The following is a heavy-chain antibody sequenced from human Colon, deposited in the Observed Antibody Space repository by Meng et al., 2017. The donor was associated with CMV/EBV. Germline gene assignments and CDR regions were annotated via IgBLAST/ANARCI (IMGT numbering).Heavy chain of an antibody. J-gene: IGHJ4*02. CDR2: IRQGGGET. CDR3: AKEGGWFD. CDR1: GFSFTSFW. Sequence: GGSLRLSCAASGFSFTSFWMAWVRQAPGKGLEWVASIRQGGGETYYGDSMKDRFTISRDNDNDSLFLQMSSLRVEDTAVYYCAKEGGWFDWGQGTLVTVSS. V-gene: IGHV3-7*01. D-gene: IGHD6-19*01.